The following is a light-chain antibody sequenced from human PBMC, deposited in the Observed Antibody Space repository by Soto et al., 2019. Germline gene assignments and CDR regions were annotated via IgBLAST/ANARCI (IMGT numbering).Light chain of an antibody. J-gene: IGKJ2*01. Sequence: EIVMTQSPATLSVSPGERATLSCRASQSVSSNLAWYPQKPGQAPRLLIYGASTRATGIPARLSGSGSGTEFTLTISSLQSEDFAVYYCQQYHNWPPDTFGQGTKLEIK. V-gene: IGKV3-15*01. CDR1: QSVSSN. CDR2: GAS. CDR3: QQYHNWPPDT.